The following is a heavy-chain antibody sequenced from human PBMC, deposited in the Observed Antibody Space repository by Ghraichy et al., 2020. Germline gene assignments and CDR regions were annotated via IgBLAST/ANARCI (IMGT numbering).Heavy chain of an antibody. Sequence: LSLTCAASGFTFSSYWMHWVRQAPGKGLVWVSRINSDGSSTSYADSVKGRFTISRDNAKNTLYLQMNSLRAEDTAVYYCARGIFDLDYWGQGTLVTVSS. J-gene: IGHJ4*02. D-gene: IGHD3-3*01. V-gene: IGHV3-74*01. CDR2: INSDGSST. CDR3: ARGIFDLDY. CDR1: GFTFSSYW.